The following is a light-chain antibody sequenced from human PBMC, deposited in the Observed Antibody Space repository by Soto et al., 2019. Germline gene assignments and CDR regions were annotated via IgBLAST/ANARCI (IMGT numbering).Light chain of an antibody. CDR3: QQYYSTPT. CDR2: WAS. CDR1: ESVLYSSNNKNY. Sequence: DIVLTSSPDSLAVSLGERATINCKSSESVLYSSNNKNYLAWYQQKPGQPPKLITYWASTRESGVPDRFSGSGSGTDFTLTISSLQAEDVAVYYCQQYYSTPTFGQGTKVDIK. J-gene: IGKJ1*01. V-gene: IGKV4-1*01.